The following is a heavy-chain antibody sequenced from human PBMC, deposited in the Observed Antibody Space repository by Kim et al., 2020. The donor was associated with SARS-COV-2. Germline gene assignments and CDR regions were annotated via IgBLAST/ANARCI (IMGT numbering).Heavy chain of an antibody. J-gene: IGHJ4*02. Sequence: ASVKVSCKASGYTFTSYYMHWVRQAPGQGLEWMGIINPSGGSTSYAQKFQGRVTMTRDTSTSTVYMELSSLRSEDTAVYYCASFDQGYSGYDNGGFDYWGQGTLVTVSS. D-gene: IGHD5-12*01. CDR1: GYTFTSYY. CDR3: ASFDQGYSGYDNGGFDY. CDR2: INPSGGST. V-gene: IGHV1-46*01.